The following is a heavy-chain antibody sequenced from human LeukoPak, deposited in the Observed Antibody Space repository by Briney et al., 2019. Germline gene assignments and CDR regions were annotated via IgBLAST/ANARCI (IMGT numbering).Heavy chain of an antibody. CDR3: ARDRVESSGYFYYYGIDV. J-gene: IGHJ6*02. D-gene: IGHD1-1*01. V-gene: IGHV4-4*07. Sequence: PSETLPLTCTVSGGSITTYYWRWIRQRAGKRLEWIGRIYTSGSTTYNPSLKSRVTMSLDTSKNQFSLKLSSVTAADTAVYYCARDRVESSGYFYYYGIDVWGQGTTVTVSS. CDR2: IYTSGST. CDR1: GGSITTYY.